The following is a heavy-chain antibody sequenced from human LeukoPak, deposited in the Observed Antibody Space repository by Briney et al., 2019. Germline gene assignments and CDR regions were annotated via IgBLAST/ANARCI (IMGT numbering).Heavy chain of an antibody. V-gene: IGHV1-46*03. Sequence: ASVKVSCKASGYTFTSYYMHWVRQAPGQGLEWMGIINPSGGSTSYAQKFQGRVTMTRDTSTSTVYMELSSLRSEDTAVYYCAILGEVGATTVYWGQGTLVTVSP. CDR1: GYTFTSYY. J-gene: IGHJ4*02. CDR3: AILGEVGATTVY. CDR2: INPSGGST. D-gene: IGHD1-26*01.